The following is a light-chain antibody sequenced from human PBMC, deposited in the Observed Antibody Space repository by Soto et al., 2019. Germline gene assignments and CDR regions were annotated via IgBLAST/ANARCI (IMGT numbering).Light chain of an antibody. J-gene: IGLJ1*01. CDR1: SSDVGGYDY. CDR3: CSYAGTYTFYV. V-gene: IGLV2-11*01. Sequence: QSALTQPRSVSGSPGQSVTISCTGTSSDVGGYDYVSWYQQHPGKAPKFMIYDVTKRPSGVPDRFSGSRSGNTASLTISGLQAEDDADYYCCSYAGTYTFYVFGTGTKLTV. CDR2: DVT.